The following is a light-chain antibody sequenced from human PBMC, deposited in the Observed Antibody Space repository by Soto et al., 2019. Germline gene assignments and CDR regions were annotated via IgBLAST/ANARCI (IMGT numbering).Light chain of an antibody. CDR2: KVS. CDR1: QSLVYSDGNTY. V-gene: IGKV2-30*01. CDR3: MQGTHWPRMYT. Sequence: DVVMTQSPLSLPVTLGQPASISCRSSQSLVYSDGNTYLNWFQQRPGQSPRRLIYKVSNRDSGVPDRFGGSGSGTDFTLKISRVEAEDVGVYYCMQGTHWPRMYTFGQGTKLEIK. J-gene: IGKJ2*01.